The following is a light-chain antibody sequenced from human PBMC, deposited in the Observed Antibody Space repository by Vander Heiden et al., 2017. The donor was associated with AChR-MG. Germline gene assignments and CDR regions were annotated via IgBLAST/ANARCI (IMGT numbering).Light chain of an antibody. CDR1: QSVLYSYNNKTY. CDR2: WAS. CDR3: QQDDSTPQA. J-gene: IGKJ1*01. V-gene: IGKV4-1*01. Sequence: DIPMTHSPDPLAGSLGARATINRKSSQSVLYSYNNKTYLAWYQQKPGQPPKLLIYWASTRESGVPDRFSGSGSGTAFTLTISSLQAEDVAVYYCQQDDSTPQAFGQGTKVEIK.